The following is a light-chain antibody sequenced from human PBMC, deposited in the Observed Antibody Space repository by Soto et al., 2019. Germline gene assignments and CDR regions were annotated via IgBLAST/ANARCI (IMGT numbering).Light chain of an antibody. Sequence: ESVLTQSPGTLSLSPGERATLSCRASQSVSSNYLAWYQQKPGQAPRLLIYGASTRATDIPDRFSGSGSGTDFTLTISRLEFEDSAVYYCQQYGSSPTWTFGQGTKVEIK. J-gene: IGKJ1*01. CDR3: QQYGSSPTWT. CDR1: QSVSSNY. V-gene: IGKV3-20*01. CDR2: GAS.